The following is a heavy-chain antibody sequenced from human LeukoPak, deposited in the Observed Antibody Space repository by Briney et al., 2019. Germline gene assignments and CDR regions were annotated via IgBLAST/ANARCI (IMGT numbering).Heavy chain of an antibody. D-gene: IGHD2-8*02. CDR2: IFYTGST. J-gene: IGHJ4*02. CDR1: GGSISSYY. Sequence: SETLSLTCTVSGGSISSYYWSWIRQPPGKGLEWIGYIFYTGSTNTNPSLKSRVTISIDTSKNHFSLKVTSVTAADTAVYYCVRGERPGPDYWGQGTLVTVSS. CDR3: VRGERPGPDY. V-gene: IGHV4-59*01.